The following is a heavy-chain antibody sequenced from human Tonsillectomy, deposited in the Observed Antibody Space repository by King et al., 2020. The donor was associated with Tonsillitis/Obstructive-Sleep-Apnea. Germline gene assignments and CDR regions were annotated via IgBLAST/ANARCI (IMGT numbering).Heavy chain of an antibody. CDR3: AIGLPGTRGYCSSSRCRHDALDS. Sequence: VQLVESGGGLVQPGGSLRLSCAASGFTFTNYGMNWVRQAPGKGLEWVSGITGIGIDTSYADSVKGRFTISRDNSRNTLYLQMNSLRAEDAAVYYCAIGLPGTRGYCSSSRCRHDALDSWGQGTMVTVSS. D-gene: IGHD2-2*01. CDR2: ITGIGIDT. CDR1: GFTFTNYG. V-gene: IGHV3-23*04. J-gene: IGHJ3*02.